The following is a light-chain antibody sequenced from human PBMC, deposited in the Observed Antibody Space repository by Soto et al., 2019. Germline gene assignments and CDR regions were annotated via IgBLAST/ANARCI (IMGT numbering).Light chain of an antibody. Sequence: SALTQPPSASGSPGQSVTISCTGTSSDVGGYNYVSWYQQHPGKAPKLMIYEVSKRPSGVPDRFSGSKSGNTASLTVSGRQAEDEADYHCYSYAGSNNWVFGGGTKLTVL. J-gene: IGLJ3*02. V-gene: IGLV2-8*01. CDR2: EVS. CDR1: SSDVGGYNY. CDR3: YSYAGSNNWV.